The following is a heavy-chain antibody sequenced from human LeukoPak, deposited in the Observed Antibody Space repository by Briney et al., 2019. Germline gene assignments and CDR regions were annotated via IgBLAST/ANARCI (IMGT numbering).Heavy chain of an antibody. CDR1: GFTFSRYS. Sequence: GGSLRLSCAASGFTFSRYSMNWVRQAPGKGLEWVSSISISSSYIYYADSVKGRFTISRDNAKNSLYLQMNSLRAEDTAVYYCARVPYNSSSWYFYYYYYMDVWGKGTTVTVSS. CDR2: ISISSSYI. V-gene: IGHV3-21*01. CDR3: ARVPYNSSSWYFYYYYYMDV. D-gene: IGHD6-13*01. J-gene: IGHJ6*03.